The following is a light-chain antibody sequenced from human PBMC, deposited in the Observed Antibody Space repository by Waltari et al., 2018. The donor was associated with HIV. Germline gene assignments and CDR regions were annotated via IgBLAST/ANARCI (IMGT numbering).Light chain of an antibody. CDR3: QQYNSWPLT. Sequence: EVVMTQSPVTLSVSPGERVTLPCRASPGIGTALAWYQQKPGQAPRLLIYGASPRATGIPASFSGSGSGTDFTLTISSLQSEDFAVYYCQQYNSWPLTFGGGTRVELK. V-gene: IGKV3-15*01. CDR1: PGIGTA. CDR2: GAS. J-gene: IGKJ4*01.